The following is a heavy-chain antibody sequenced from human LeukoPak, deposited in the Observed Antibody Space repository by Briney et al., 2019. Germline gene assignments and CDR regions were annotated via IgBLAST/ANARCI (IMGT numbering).Heavy chain of an antibody. Sequence: PSETLSLTCAVYGGSFSGYYWSWIRQPPGKGLEWIGEINHSRSTNYNPSLKSRVTISVDTSKNQFSLKLSSVTAADTAVYYCARAADIVVVPAARWFDPWGQGTLVTVSS. D-gene: IGHD2-2*01. V-gene: IGHV4-34*01. CDR1: GGSFSGYY. CDR2: INHSRST. CDR3: ARAADIVVVPAARWFDP. J-gene: IGHJ5*02.